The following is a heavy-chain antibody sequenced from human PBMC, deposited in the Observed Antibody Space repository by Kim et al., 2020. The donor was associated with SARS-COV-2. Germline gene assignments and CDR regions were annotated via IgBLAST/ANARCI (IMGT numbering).Heavy chain of an antibody. CDR1: GFTFSSYG. V-gene: IGHV3-30*18. J-gene: IGHJ1*01. D-gene: IGHD6-13*01. Sequence: GGSLRLSCAASGFTFSSYGMHWVRQAPGKGLEWVAVISYDGNNKYYGDSVKGRFTISRDNSKNTLYLQMNSLREEDTAVYFCAKDWRVAAAGLHPYFQHWGQGTLVTVSS. CDR3: AKDWRVAAAGLHPYFQH. CDR2: ISYDGNNK.